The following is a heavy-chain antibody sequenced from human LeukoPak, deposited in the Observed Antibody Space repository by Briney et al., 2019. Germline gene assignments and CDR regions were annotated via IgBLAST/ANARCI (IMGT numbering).Heavy chain of an antibody. J-gene: IGHJ4*02. CDR2: ISSSGGST. CDR3: AKENAVAGAFDY. Sequence: GGSLRLSCAASGFTFSSYTMNWVRQAPGKGLEWVSAISSSGGSTYYADSVKGRFTISRDNSKNTLYLQMNSLRAEDTAVYYCAKENAVAGAFDYWGQGTLVTVSS. D-gene: IGHD6-19*01. CDR1: GFTFSSYT. V-gene: IGHV3-23*01.